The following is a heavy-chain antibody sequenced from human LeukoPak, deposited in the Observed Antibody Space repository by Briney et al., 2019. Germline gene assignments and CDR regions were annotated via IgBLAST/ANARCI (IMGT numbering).Heavy chain of an antibody. J-gene: IGHJ4*02. V-gene: IGHV3-23*01. CDR2: ISSSCGIT. CDR1: VFTFSNYA. D-gene: IGHD1-26*01. Sequence: GGSLRLSCAASVFTFSNYAMSWVRQAPWKGLEWVSAISSSCGITYYPDSVKGRFTISRDKPKNTLYLQMSSLRAEDTAVYYCAKDRSVGTYYTFDYWGQGTLVTVSS. CDR3: AKDRSVGTYYTFDY.